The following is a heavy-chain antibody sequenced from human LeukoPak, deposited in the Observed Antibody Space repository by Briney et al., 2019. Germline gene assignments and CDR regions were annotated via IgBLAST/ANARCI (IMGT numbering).Heavy chain of an antibody. CDR3: ARRHSSGYYYFDY. CDR1: GGSISSYY. CDR2: IYYSGST. J-gene: IGHJ4*02. V-gene: IGHV4-59*08. D-gene: IGHD3-22*01. Sequence: SETLSLTCTVSGGSISSYYWSWIRQPPGEGLEWIGYIYYSGSTNYNPSLKSRVTISVDTSKNQFSLKLSSVTAADTAVYYCARRHSSGYYYFDYWGQGTLVTVSS.